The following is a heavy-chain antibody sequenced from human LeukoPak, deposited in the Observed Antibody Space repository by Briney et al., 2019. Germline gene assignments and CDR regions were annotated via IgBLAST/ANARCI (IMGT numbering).Heavy chain of an antibody. D-gene: IGHD3-16*01. V-gene: IGHV4-59*01. J-gene: IGHJ3*02. CDR1: GGSISSYY. CDR2: IYYTGST. Sequence: PSETLSLTCTVSGGSISSYYWSCIRQPPGEGLEWIGYIYYTGSTNCNTSLKSRVTISVDTSKNTFSLKLSSVTAADTAVYYCATEAAGGNDAFDIWGQGTMVTVSS. CDR3: ATEAAGGNDAFDI.